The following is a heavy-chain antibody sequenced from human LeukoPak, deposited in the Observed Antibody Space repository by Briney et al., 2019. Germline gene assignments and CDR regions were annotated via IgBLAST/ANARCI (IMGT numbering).Heavy chain of an antibody. Sequence: PGGSLRLSCAASGFTFSSYGMHWVRQAPGKGLEWMAVLSYDGSKFHYADSVQGRFTISRDNTNDILVLQMRSLRAEDTAVYYCAKDSVDSSMILDFWGQGTLVTVSS. CDR2: LSYDGSKF. CDR1: GFTFSSYG. V-gene: IGHV3-30*18. J-gene: IGHJ4*02. CDR3: AKDSVDSSMILDF. D-gene: IGHD5-18*01.